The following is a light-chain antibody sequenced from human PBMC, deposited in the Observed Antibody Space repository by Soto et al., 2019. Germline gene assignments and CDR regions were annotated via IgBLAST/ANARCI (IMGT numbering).Light chain of an antibody. Sequence: EIVMTQSPATLSVSPGERDTLSCRASQSVSSNLAWYQQKPGQAPRLLIYGASNRATGIPARFSGSGSGTEFTLTISSLQSEDFAVYYCQQYNNWPPHTFGQGTKLEIK. CDR1: QSVSSN. V-gene: IGKV3-15*01. CDR2: GAS. J-gene: IGKJ2*01. CDR3: QQYNNWPPHT.